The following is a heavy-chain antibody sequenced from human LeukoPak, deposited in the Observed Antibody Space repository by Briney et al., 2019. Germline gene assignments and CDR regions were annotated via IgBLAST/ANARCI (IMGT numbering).Heavy chain of an antibody. V-gene: IGHV3-21*04. J-gene: IGHJ4*02. Sequence: PGGSLRLSCAASGFTFSSYTMNWVRQAPGKGLEWVSSISRSDSYIYYADSVKGRFTISRDNSKNTLYLQMNSLRAEDTAVYYCAKVGYYYGSGSPKGSEFDYWGQGTLVTVSS. CDR3: AKVGYYYGSGSPKGSEFDY. CDR1: GFTFSSYT. D-gene: IGHD3-10*01. CDR2: ISRSDSYI.